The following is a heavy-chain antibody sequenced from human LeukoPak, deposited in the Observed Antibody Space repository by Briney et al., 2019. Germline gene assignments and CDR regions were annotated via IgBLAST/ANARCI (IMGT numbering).Heavy chain of an antibody. Sequence: SETLSLTCTVSGYSISSGYYWGWIRQPPGKGLEWIGIIYHSGRTFYNPSLKSRVTISVDTSKNQFSLKLTSVTAADTAVYYCARGRYYYDSSGYSPFDIWGQGTTVTVSS. CDR1: GYSISSGYY. CDR3: ARGRYYYDSSGYSPFDI. D-gene: IGHD3-22*01. J-gene: IGHJ3*02. V-gene: IGHV4-38-2*02. CDR2: IYHSGRT.